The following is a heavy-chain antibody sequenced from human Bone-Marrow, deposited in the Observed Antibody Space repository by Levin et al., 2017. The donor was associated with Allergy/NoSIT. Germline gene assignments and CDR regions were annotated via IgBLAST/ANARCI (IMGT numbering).Heavy chain of an antibody. CDR3: VRHGAFSSSWYERHYFDY. CDR1: GFTFSSYG. D-gene: IGHD2-2*01. Sequence: ASVKVSCMTSGFTFSSYGFNWVRQAPGQGLEWLGRINVYSGNTHHAQNFQGRLTMTTDTSTNTASMELRSLRSDDTAVYFCVRHGAFSSSWYERHYFDYWGQGTLVTVTS. CDR2: INVYSGNT. J-gene: IGHJ4*02. V-gene: IGHV1-18*01.